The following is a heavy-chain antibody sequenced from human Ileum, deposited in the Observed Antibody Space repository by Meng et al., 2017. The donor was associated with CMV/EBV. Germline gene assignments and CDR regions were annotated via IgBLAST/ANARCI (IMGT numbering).Heavy chain of an antibody. CDR3: ARISGGGACCGADY. CDR2: IHNSGST. D-gene: IGHD2-21*02. V-gene: IGHV4-39*07. J-gene: IGHJ4*02. CDR1: GCSIISGSYH. Sequence: GPLRLSCTVSGCSIISGSYHWGWMRQTPGKGLEWVGSIHNSGSTQYSPSLKSRVTMSVDTSKNQVSLKLTSVTAADTAVYYCARISGGGACCGADYWGQGTLVTVSS.